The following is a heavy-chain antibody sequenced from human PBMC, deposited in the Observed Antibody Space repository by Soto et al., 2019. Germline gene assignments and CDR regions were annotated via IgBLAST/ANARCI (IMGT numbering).Heavy chain of an antibody. CDR3: ARAGSGSSGSGIEYGMDV. D-gene: IGHD3-10*01. CDR1: GFTVSSNY. J-gene: IGHJ6*02. CDR2: IYSGGST. Sequence: GGSLRLSCAASGFTVSSNYMSWVRQAPGKGLEWVSVIYSGGSTYYADSVKGRFTISRDNSKNTLYLQMNSLRAEDTAVYYCARAGSGSSGSGIEYGMDVWGQGTTVTVSS. V-gene: IGHV3-53*01.